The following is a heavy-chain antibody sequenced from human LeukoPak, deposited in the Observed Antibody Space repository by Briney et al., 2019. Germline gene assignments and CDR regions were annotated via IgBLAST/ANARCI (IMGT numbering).Heavy chain of an antibody. CDR2: INHSGST. CDR1: GGSFSGYY. V-gene: IGHV4-34*01. J-gene: IGHJ3*02. CDR3: AREPSWPGCSWPHHAFDI. Sequence: SETLSLTCAVYGGSFSGYYWSWIRQPPGKGLEWIGEINHSGSTNYNPSLKSRVTISVDTSKNQFSLKLSSVTAADTAVYYCAREPSWPGCSWPHHAFDIWGQGTMVTVSS. D-gene: IGHD2-15*01.